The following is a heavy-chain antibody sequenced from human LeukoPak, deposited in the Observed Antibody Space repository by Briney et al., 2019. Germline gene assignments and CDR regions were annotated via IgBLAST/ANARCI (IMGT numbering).Heavy chain of an antibody. V-gene: IGHV3-23*01. J-gene: IGHJ4*02. CDR3: AKERVVRGVVYDY. CDR1: GFTFSSYS. CDR2: ISGSGGST. D-gene: IGHD3-10*01. Sequence: PGGSLRLSCAVSGFTFSSYSMNWVRQAPGKGLEWVSAISGSGGSTYYADSVKGRFTISRDNSKITLFLQMNSLRAEDTAVYYCAKERVVRGVVYDYWGQGTLVTVSS.